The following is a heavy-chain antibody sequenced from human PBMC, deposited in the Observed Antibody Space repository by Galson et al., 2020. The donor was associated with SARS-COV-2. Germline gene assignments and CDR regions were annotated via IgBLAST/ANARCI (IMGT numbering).Heavy chain of an antibody. CDR1: GFTFSSYG. J-gene: IGHJ4*02. V-gene: IGHV3-23*01. CDR2: ISGSGGST. Sequence: LSLTCAASGFTFSSYGMSWVRQAPGKGLEWVSAISGSGGSTYYADSVKGRFTISRDNSKNTLYLQMNSLRAEDTAVYYCAKDSRVDSSSWYFGTYFDYWGQGTLVTVSS. CDR3: AKDSRVDSSSWYFGTYFDY. D-gene: IGHD6-13*01.